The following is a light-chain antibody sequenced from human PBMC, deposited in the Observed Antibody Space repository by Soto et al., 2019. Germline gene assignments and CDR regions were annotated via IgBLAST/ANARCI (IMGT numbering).Light chain of an antibody. CDR3: FSYRSTGILL. CDR2: EVS. CDR1: SSDVGGYNF. Sequence: QSALTQPASVSGSPGQSITISCIGTSSDVGGYNFVSWYQQHPGKAPKLMIYEVSNRPSGVSTRFSGSKSGNTASLTISGLQAGDEADYYCFSYRSTGILLFGGGTKLTVL. V-gene: IGLV2-14*01. J-gene: IGLJ2*01.